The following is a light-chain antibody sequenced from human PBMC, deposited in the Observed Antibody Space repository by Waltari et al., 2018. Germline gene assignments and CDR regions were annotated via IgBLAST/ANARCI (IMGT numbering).Light chain of an antibody. J-gene: IGLJ2*01. CDR3: QVWDAIVEPVL. CDR1: NIGRKS. CDR2: DDT. Sequence: SYVLTQAPSVSVAPGQTAKISCGGNNIGRKSVHWYQQKPGPAPILVVFDDTDRPSGIPERFSGSNSGNTATLTIRRAEAGDEADYYCQVWDAIVEPVLFGGGTKLTV. V-gene: IGLV3-21*02.